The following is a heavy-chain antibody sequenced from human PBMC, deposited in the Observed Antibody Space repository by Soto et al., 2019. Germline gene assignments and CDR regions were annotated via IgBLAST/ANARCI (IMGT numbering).Heavy chain of an antibody. Sequence: LRLSCAASGFTFSSYAMSWVRQAPGKGLEWVSAISGSGGSTYYADSVKGRFTISRDNSKNTLYLQMNSLRAEDTAVYYCASGPDYYYDYMDVWGKGTTVTVSS. D-gene: IGHD5-12*01. CDR1: GFTFSSYA. J-gene: IGHJ6*03. CDR2: ISGSGGST. CDR3: ASGPDYYYDYMDV. V-gene: IGHV3-23*01.